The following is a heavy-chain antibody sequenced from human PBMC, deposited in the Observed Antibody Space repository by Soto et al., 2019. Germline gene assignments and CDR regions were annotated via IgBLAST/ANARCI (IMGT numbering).Heavy chain of an antibody. V-gene: IGHV4-34*01. CDR3: ETRQKRIVVVVSPIPT. Sequence: SETLSLTCAVYGGSFSGYYWTWIRQPPGTGLEWIGEINHSGSTNYNPSLKSRVTISVDTSKNQFSLELTSVTAADTAIYYCETRQKRIVVVVSPIPTGGHGTPVTV. D-gene: IGHD2-21*02. CDR2: INHSGST. CDR1: GGSFSGYY. J-gene: IGHJ4*01.